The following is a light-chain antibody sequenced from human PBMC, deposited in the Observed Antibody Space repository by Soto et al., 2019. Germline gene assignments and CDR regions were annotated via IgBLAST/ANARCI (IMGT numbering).Light chain of an antibody. CDR2: KVT. CDR3: TSSTTGSFYV. V-gene: IGLV2-14*01. Sequence: QSVLAQPASVSLSPGHSITISCTGTSSDVGGSAYVSLYQQFPGNVPRLLIYKVTNRPSGVSYRFSGSKSGNTASLTISGLQAEDEADYFCTSSTTGSFYVFGTGTKVTVL. CDR1: SSDVGGSAY. J-gene: IGLJ1*01.